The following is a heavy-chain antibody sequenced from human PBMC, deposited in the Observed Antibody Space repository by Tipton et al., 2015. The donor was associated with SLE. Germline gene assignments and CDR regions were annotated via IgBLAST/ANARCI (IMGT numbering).Heavy chain of an antibody. D-gene: IGHD6-6*01. CDR3: ARSYSSSRWGFDY. CDR1: GGSISSGDYY. V-gene: IGHV4-61*08. CDR2: IYYSGST. J-gene: IGHJ4*02. Sequence: TLSLTCTVSGGSISSGDYYWSWIRQPPGKGLEWIGYIYYSGSTNYNPSLKSRVTISVDTSKNQFSLRLSSVTAADTAVYYCARSYSSSRWGFDYWGQGTLVTVSS.